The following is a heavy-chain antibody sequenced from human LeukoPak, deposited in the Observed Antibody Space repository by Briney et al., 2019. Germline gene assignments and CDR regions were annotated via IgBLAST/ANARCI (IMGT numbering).Heavy chain of an antibody. Sequence: GGSLRLSCAASGFDFSTQWMNWVRQAPGKGLEWVSYISSSGSTIYYADSLKGRFTISRDNAKNSLYLQMNSLRAEDTAVYYCARAHYYDSSGLDFWGQGTLVTASS. V-gene: IGHV3-48*03. CDR1: GFDFSTQW. J-gene: IGHJ4*02. CDR2: ISSSGSTI. CDR3: ARAHYYDSSGLDF. D-gene: IGHD3-22*01.